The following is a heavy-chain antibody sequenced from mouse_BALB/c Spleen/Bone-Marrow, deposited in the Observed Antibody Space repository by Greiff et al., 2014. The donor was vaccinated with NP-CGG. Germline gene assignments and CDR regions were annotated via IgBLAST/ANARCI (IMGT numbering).Heavy chain of an antibody. CDR2: ILPGSGTT. Sequence: QVQLQQSGAELMKPGALVKISCKATGYTFSSYWIEWVNQRPGHGLEWIGEILPGSGTTHYNEKFKDKATFTADTSSNTAYMQLSSLTSEDSAVYYCARGGYDTSIFAYWGQGTLVTVSA. J-gene: IGHJ3*01. V-gene: IGHV1-9*01. D-gene: IGHD2-3*01. CDR3: ARGGYDTSIFAY. CDR1: GYTFSSYW.